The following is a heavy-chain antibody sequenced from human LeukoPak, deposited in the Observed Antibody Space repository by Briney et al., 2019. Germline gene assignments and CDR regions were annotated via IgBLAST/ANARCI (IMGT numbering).Heavy chain of an antibody. Sequence: PGGSLSLSCAASGFTFSSYWMSWVRQAPGKGLEWVANIKQDGSEKYYVDSVKGRFTISRDNAKNSLYLQMNSLRAEDTAVYYCARDHDYGDYGLFDYWGQGTLVTVSS. V-gene: IGHV3-7*01. CDR2: IKQDGSEK. J-gene: IGHJ4*02. CDR1: GFTFSSYW. D-gene: IGHD4-17*01. CDR3: ARDHDYGDYGLFDY.